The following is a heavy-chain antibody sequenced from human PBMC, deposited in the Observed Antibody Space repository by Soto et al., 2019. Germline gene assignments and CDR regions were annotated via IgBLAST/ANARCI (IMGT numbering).Heavy chain of an antibody. V-gene: IGHV4-59*01. CDR2: IYYSGST. J-gene: IGHJ5*02. D-gene: IGHD3-9*01. CDR1: GGSISSYY. Sequence: SETLSLTCTVSGGSISSYYWSWIRQPPGKGLEWIGYIYYSGSTKYNPSLKSRVTISVDTSKNQFSLKLSSVTAADTAAYYCARAGDDLLPGYPNQWLDHWGQGAMVTVS. CDR3: ARAGDDLLPGYPNQWLDH.